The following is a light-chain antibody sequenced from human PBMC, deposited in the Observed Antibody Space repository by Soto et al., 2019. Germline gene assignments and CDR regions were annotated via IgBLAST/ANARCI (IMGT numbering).Light chain of an antibody. V-gene: IGKV1-5*01. CDR3: QQFIDGWT. CDR1: QSINNR. J-gene: IGKJ5*01. CDR2: DAS. Sequence: DIQMTQSPSTLSASIGDRVTITCRASQSINNRLAWYQQMPGKAPNLLIYDASSLESGVPSRFRGSGSETEFTLTISGLQPDDFATYYCQQFIDGWTFGQGTRLEI.